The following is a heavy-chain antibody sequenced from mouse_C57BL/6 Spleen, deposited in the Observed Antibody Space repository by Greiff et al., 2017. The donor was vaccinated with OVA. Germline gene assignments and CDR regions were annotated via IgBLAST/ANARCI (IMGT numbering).Heavy chain of an antibody. Sequence: VQRVESGPGLVAPSQSLSITCTVSGFSLTSYAISWVRQPPGKGLEWLGVIWTGGGTNYNSALKSRLSISKDNSKSQVFLKMNSLQTDDTARYYCARNGYDYDGDYAMDYWGQGTSVTVSS. V-gene: IGHV2-9-1*01. CDR1: GFSLTSYA. CDR2: IWTGGGT. CDR3: ARNGYDYDGDYAMDY. D-gene: IGHD2-4*01. J-gene: IGHJ4*01.